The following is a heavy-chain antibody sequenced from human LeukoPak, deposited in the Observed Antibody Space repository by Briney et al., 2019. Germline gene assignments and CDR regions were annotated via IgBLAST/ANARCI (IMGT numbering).Heavy chain of an antibody. J-gene: IGHJ3*02. Sequence: ASMKVSCKASGYTFTNYAMNWARQAPGQGLEWMGWINTNTGNPTYAQGFTGRFVFSLDTSVSTAYLQISSLKAEDTAVYYCARDKTRYSGSYDAFDIWGQGTMVTVSS. V-gene: IGHV7-4-1*02. CDR2: INTNTGNP. D-gene: IGHD1-26*01. CDR3: ARDKTRYSGSYDAFDI. CDR1: GYTFTNYA.